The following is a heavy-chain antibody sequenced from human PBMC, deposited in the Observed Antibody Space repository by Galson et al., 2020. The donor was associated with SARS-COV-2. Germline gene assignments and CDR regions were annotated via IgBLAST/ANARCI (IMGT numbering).Heavy chain of an antibody. Sequence: NSGGSLRLSCAASGFTLSSYTMIWVRQAPGQGLEYVSSISDSGTYMFYGASVKGRFTISRDNAEKSLYLHMNSLRDDDTAVYYCARSPPSKWLADCGGACHRDGFGLWGQGTTVAFSS. CDR2: ISDSGTYM. V-gene: IGHV3-21*01. CDR1: GFTLSSYT. J-gene: IGHJ3*01. D-gene: IGHD2-21*01. CDR3: ARSPPSKWLADCGGACHRDGFGL.